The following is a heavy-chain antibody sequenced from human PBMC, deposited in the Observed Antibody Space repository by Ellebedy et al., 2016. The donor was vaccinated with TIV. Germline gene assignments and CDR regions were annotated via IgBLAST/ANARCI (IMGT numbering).Heavy chain of an antibody. CDR3: ARDLEPAGVIDAFDI. J-gene: IGHJ3*02. Sequence: ASVKVSXXASGYTFTSYGISWVRQAPGQGLEWMGWISAYNGNTNYAQKLQGRVTMTTDTSTSTAYMELRSLRSDDTAVYYCARDLEPAGVIDAFDIWGQGTMVTVSS. D-gene: IGHD2-2*01. V-gene: IGHV1-18*01. CDR1: GYTFTSYG. CDR2: ISAYNGNT.